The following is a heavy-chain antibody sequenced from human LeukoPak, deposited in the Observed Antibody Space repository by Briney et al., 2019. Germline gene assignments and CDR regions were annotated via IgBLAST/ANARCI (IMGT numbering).Heavy chain of an antibody. J-gene: IGHJ4*02. CDR3: AREGYYGSGSPPSLYFDY. CDR1: GFTFRNYV. D-gene: IGHD3-10*01. CDR2: TSSDLNVK. Sequence: GGPLRLSCAASGFTFRNYVIHWVRQAPGKGLEWVAVTSSDLNVKLYADSVKGRFTISRDNSRSTLYLQMNSLRPEDTAIYYCAREGYYGSGSPPSLYFDYWGQGTLVTVSS. V-gene: IGHV3-30-3*01.